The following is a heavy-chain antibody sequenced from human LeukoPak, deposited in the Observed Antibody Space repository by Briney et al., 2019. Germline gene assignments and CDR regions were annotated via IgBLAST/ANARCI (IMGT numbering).Heavy chain of an antibody. CDR3: ARDRSGPGFDP. CDR2: IYYGGST. V-gene: IGHV4-59*01. CDR1: GGSISSYY. Sequence: PSETLSLTCTVSGGSISSYYWSWIRQPPGKGLEWIGYIYYGGSTNYNPSLKSRVTISVDTSKNQFSLKLSSVTAADTAVYYCARDRSGPGFDPWGQGTLVTVSS. J-gene: IGHJ5*02.